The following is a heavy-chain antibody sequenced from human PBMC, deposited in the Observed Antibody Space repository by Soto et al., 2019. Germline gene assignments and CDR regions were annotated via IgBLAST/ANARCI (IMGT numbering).Heavy chain of an antibody. V-gene: IGHV1-3*01. CDR3: ARRKERSGPHYFDY. Sequence: ASVKVSCKASGYTFTSYGIHWVRQAPGQRPEWMGWINAANGDTKYSPKFQGRVTVTRNTSISTVYMELSGLRPDDTAVYYCARRKERSGPHYFDYWGQGSQVTVSS. CDR2: INAANGDT. CDR1: GYTFTSYG. J-gene: IGHJ4*02. D-gene: IGHD6-25*01.